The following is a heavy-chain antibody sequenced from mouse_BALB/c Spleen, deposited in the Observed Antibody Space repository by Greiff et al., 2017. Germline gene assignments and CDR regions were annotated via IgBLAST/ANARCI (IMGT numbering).Heavy chain of an antibody. Sequence: DVKLVESGGGLVQPGGSRKLSCAASGFTFSSYAMSWVRQTPEKRLEWVAYISNGGGSTYYPDTVKGRFTISRDNAKNTLYLQMSSLKSEDTAMYYCARHDGYYPYWYFDVWGAGTTVTVSS. CDR2: ISNGGGST. D-gene: IGHD2-3*01. J-gene: IGHJ1*01. CDR1: GFTFSSYA. CDR3: ARHDGYYPYWYFDV. V-gene: IGHV5-12-2*01.